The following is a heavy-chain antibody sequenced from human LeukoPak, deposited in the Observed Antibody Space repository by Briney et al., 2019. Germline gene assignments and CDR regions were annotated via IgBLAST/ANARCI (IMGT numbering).Heavy chain of an antibody. V-gene: IGHV3-66*01. CDR2: IYSGGST. CDR3: ARDRVLGIAAAAPNYYYYGMDV. CDR1: GLTVSSNY. J-gene: IGHJ6*02. Sequence: PGGSLRLSCAASGLTVSSNYMSWVRQAPGKGLEWVSVIYSGGSTYYADSVKGRFTISRDNSKNTLYLQMNSLRAEDTAVYYCARDRVLGIAAAAPNYYYYGMDVWGQGTTVTVSS. D-gene: IGHD6-13*01.